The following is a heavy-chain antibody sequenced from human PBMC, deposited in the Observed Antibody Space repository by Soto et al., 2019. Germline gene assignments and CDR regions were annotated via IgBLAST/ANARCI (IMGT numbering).Heavy chain of an antibody. CDR2: IYYSGST. J-gene: IGHJ4*02. D-gene: IGHD3-22*01. CDR1: GGSISSSSYY. CDR3: ARHTGYYDSSGYFNY. V-gene: IGHV4-39*01. Sequence: QLQLQESGPGLVKPSETLSLTCTVSGGSISSSSYYWGWIRQPPGKGLEWIGSIYYSGSTYYNPSLKSRVTISVDTSKNQFSLKLSSVTAADTAVYYCARHTGYYDSSGYFNYWGQGTLVTVSS.